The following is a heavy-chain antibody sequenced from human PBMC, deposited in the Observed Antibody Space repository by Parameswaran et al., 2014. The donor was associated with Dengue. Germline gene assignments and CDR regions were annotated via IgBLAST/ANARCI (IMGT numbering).Heavy chain of an antibody. CDR3: ARVSSPPVTHFDY. V-gene: IGHV4-31*02. J-gene: IGHJ4*02. Sequence: WIRQPPGKGLEWIGYIYYSGSTYYNPSLKSRVTISVDTSKNQFSLKLSSVTAADTAVYYCARVSSPPVTHFDYWGQGTLVTVSS. CDR2: IYYSGST. D-gene: IGHD2-21*02.